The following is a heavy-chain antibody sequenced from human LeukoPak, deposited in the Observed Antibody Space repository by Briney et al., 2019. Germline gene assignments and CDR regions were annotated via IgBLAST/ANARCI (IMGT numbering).Heavy chain of an antibody. CDR1: GYTFTSYY. D-gene: IGHD6-6*01. V-gene: IGHV1-46*01. J-gene: IGHJ6*03. CDR3: ARVGGGSIAARLSLSPTGYMDV. Sequence: ASVKVSCKASGYTFTSYYMHWVRQAPGQGLEWMGIINPSGGSTSYAQKFQGRVTMTRDTSTSTVYMELSSLRSEDTGVYYCARVGGGSIAARLSLSPTGYMDVWGKGTTVTVSS. CDR2: INPSGGST.